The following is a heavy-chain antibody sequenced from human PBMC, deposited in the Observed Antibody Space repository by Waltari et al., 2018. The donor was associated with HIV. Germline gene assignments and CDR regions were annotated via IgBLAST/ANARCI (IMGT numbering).Heavy chain of an antibody. CDR2: SYSTGTV. Sequence: LQESGPSLVKPSETLSLVCDVFFDSINSYYWNWIRQAPGKEFEWIGYSYSTGTVNCNPSRGRRVTLSLDTSTKRFSLKLASVTEADTGTYFCARDGTGYSYLDSWGPVTLVTVS. CDR1: FDSINSYY. CDR3: ARDGTGYSYLDS. V-gene: IGHV4-59*01. D-gene: IGHD2-15*01. J-gene: IGHJ4*02.